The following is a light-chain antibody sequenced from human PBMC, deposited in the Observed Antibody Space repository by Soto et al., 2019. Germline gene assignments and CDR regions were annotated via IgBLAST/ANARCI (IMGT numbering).Light chain of an antibody. Sequence: DIQMTQSPSTLSASVGDRVTIPCRASQSISSWLAWYQQKPGEAPKLLIYDASSLESGVPSRFSGSGSGTEFTLTISSLQPDDFATYYCQQYNIYSWTFGQGTKVEIK. CDR1: QSISSW. CDR3: QQYNIYSWT. CDR2: DAS. V-gene: IGKV1-5*01. J-gene: IGKJ1*01.